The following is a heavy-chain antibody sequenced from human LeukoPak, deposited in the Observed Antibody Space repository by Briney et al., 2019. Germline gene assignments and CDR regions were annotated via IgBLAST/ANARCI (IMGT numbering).Heavy chain of an antibody. CDR2: ISGSGGST. CDR3: AKVPGLWFGELSFWFDP. J-gene: IGHJ5*02. CDR1: GFTFSSYA. D-gene: IGHD3-10*01. Sequence: GGTLRLSCAASGFTFSSYAMSWVRQAPGKGLEWVSAISGSGGSTYYADSVKGRFTISRDNSKNTLYLQMNSLRAEDTAVYYCAKVPGLWFGELSFWFDPWGQGTLVTVSS. V-gene: IGHV3-23*01.